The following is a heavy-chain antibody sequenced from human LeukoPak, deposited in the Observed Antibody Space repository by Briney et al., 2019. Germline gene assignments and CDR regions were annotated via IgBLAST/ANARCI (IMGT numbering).Heavy chain of an antibody. Sequence: SETLSLTCAVYGGSFSGYYWSWIRQPPGKGLEWIGEINHSGSTNYNPSLKSRVTISVDTSKNQFSLKLSSVTAADTAVYYCAKWSPLYYFDYWGQGTLVTVSS. D-gene: IGHD3-3*01. CDR3: AKWSPLYYFDY. CDR1: GGSFSGYY. CDR2: INHSGST. V-gene: IGHV4-34*01. J-gene: IGHJ4*02.